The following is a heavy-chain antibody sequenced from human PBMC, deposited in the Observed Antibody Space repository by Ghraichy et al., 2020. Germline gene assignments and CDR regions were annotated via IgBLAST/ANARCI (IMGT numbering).Heavy chain of an antibody. CDR2: IYTSGST. J-gene: IGHJ4*02. V-gene: IGHV4-4*07. D-gene: IGHD3-10*01. CDR3: AREYGSGSYYRAPFDY. Sequence: SETLSLTCTVSGGSISSYYWSWIRQPAGKGLEWIGRIYTSGSTNYNPSLKSRVTMSVDTSKNQFSLKLSSVTAADTAVYYCAREYGSGSYYRAPFDYWGQGTLVTVSS. CDR1: GGSISSYY.